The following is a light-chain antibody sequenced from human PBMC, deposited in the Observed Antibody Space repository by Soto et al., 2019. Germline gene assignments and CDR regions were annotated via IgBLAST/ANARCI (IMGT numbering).Light chain of an antibody. Sequence: DVVMTQSPLSLPVTLGQPASISCRSSQSLVHGDGNTYLYWCLQRPGQSPRRLIYNVSKRDSGVPDRFSGSGSGTAFTLKISRVEAEDVGVYYCMQNTHRPQAFGQGTKLEIK. V-gene: IGKV2-30*02. CDR3: MQNTHRPQA. CDR2: NVS. J-gene: IGKJ2*01. CDR1: QSLVHGDGNTY.